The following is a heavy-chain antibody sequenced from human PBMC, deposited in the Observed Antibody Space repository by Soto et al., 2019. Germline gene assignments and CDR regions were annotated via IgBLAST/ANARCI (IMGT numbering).Heavy chain of an antibody. J-gene: IGHJ5*02. CDR3: AREGGGYCSSTSCPGWFDP. CDR1: GGSISSGGYS. Sequence: SETLSLTCAVSGGSISSGGYSWTWIRQPPGKGLEYIGYIYHSGSTYYNPSLKSRVTISVDRSKNQCSLKLNSVTAADTAVYYCAREGGGYCSSTSCPGWFDPWGQGTLVTVSS. CDR2: IYHSGST. D-gene: IGHD2-2*01. V-gene: IGHV4-30-2*01.